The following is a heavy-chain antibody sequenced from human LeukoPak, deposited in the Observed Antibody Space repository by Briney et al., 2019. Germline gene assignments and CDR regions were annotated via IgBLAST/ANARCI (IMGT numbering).Heavy chain of an antibody. CDR1: GFTFSSYS. D-gene: IGHD2-2*02. V-gene: IGHV3-21*01. Sequence: GGSLRLSCAASGFTFSSYSKNWVRQAPGKGLEWVSSISSSSSYIYYTDSVKGRFTISRDNAKNPLYLQMNSLRAEDTAVYYCARGPGYCSSTSCYSPSDYWGQGTLVTVSS. J-gene: IGHJ4*02. CDR2: ISSSSSYI. CDR3: ARGPGYCSSTSCYSPSDY.